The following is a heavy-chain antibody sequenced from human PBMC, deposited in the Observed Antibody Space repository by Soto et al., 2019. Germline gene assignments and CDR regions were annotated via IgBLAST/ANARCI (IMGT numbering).Heavy chain of an antibody. D-gene: IGHD2-15*01. V-gene: IGHV3-30-3*01. CDR3: ARDKGGSCYRGVIQH. Sequence: QPGGSLRLSCAASGFTFSSYAMHWVRQAPGKGLEWVAVISYDGSNKYYADSVKGRFTISRDNSKNTLYLQMNSLRAEDTAVYYCARDKGGSCYRGVIQHWGQGTLVTVSS. CDR1: GFTFSSYA. J-gene: IGHJ1*01. CDR2: ISYDGSNK.